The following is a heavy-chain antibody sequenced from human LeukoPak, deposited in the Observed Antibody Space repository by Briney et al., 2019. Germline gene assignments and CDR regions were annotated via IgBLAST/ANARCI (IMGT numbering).Heavy chain of an antibody. Sequence: GGSLRLSCAASGFTFSDHYMDWVRQAPGKGLDWIGRSRNRAHSYSTEYAASVKGRFTVSRADSENSLYLQMNSLKTDDTAVYYCVALIRGLGYWGQGTLVTVSP. CDR2: SRNRAHSYST. CDR3: VALIRGLGY. CDR1: GFTFSDHY. D-gene: IGHD3-10*01. V-gene: IGHV3-72*01. J-gene: IGHJ4*02.